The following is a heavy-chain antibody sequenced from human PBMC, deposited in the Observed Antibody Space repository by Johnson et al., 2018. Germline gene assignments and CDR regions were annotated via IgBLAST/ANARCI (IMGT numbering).Heavy chain of an antibody. V-gene: IGHV3-30-3*01. CDR1: GFTFSTYA. CDR2: ISDDGNSK. D-gene: IGHD1-26*01. CDR3: ARGSGSLDY. Sequence: QVQLVQSGGGVVQXGRSXRLXCAASGFTFSTYAIHWVRQAPGKGLEWAAVISDDGNSKFYAESVKGRFTIPRDNSKYTMYLQMHSLKAEDTAMYYCARGSGSLDYWGQGTLVTVSS. J-gene: IGHJ4*02.